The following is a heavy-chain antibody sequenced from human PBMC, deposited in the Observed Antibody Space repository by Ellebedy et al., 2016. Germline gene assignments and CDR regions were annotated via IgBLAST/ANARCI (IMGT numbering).Heavy chain of an antibody. CDR3: ARDSASHLRFSYTDN. V-gene: IGHV3-21*01. CDR2: ISYDSTYR. D-gene: IGHD4-11*01. Sequence: GESLKISXATSGFSMSGYEMSWVRQAPGKGLEWVSSISYDSTYRYYAGSVRGRFTISRDNAQGSLFLEMNSLRAEDTAVYYCARDSASHLRFSYTDNWGRGTLIAVSS. J-gene: IGHJ4*01. CDR1: GFSMSGYE.